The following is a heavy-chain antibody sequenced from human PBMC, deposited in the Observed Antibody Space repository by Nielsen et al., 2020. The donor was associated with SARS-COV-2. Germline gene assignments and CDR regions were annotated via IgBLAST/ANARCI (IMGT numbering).Heavy chain of an antibody. CDR2: TYHSGST. CDR3: ARSGPRRNNAFDI. Sequence: SETLSLTCTVSGDSIGSYYWNWIRQPPGKGLEWIGFTYHSGSTNYNPSLKSRVTISVDRSKNQFSLMLSSVTAADTAVYYCARSGPRRNNAFDIWGQGSMVTVSS. D-gene: IGHD1-26*01. CDR1: GDSIGSYY. V-gene: IGHV4-59*01. J-gene: IGHJ3*02.